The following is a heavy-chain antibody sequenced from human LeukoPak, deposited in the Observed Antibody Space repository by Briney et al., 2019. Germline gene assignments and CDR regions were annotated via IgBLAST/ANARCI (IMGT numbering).Heavy chain of an antibody. V-gene: IGHV4-59*01. J-gene: IGHJ6*02. D-gene: IGHD4-17*01. Sequence: SETLSLTCTVSGGSISSYYWSWIRQPPGKGLEWIGYIYYSGSTNYNPSLKSRVTISVDTSKNQFSLKLSSVTAADTAVYYCARDPYGDYVPQTSSYYYYGMDVWGQGTTVTVSS. CDR3: ARDPYGDYVPQTSSYYYYGMDV. CDR2: IYYSGST. CDR1: GGSISSYY.